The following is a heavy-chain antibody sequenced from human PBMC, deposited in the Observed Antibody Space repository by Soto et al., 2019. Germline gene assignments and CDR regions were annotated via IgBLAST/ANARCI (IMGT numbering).Heavy chain of an antibody. Sequence: GASVKVSCKASGYTFTSYYMHWVRQAPGQGLEWMGIINPSGGSTSYAQKFQGRVTMTRDTSTSTVYMELSSLRSEDTVVYYCATPAFSSSWFGGYYYYGMYVWGQGTTVTVCS. D-gene: IGHD6-13*01. CDR3: ATPAFSSSWFGGYYYYGMYV. J-gene: IGHJ6*02. CDR2: INPSGGST. V-gene: IGHV1-46*01. CDR1: GYTFTSYY.